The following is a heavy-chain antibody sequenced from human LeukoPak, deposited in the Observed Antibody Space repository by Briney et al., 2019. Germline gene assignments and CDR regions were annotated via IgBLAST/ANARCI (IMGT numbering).Heavy chain of an antibody. J-gene: IGHJ4*02. CDR2: ISYDGSNK. V-gene: IGHV3-30*03. CDR3: AADSQGLSSSWSYFDN. D-gene: IGHD6-13*01. CDR1: GFTFSSYC. Sequence: GRSLRLSCAASGFTFSSYCMRWVRQAPGKGLEWVAVISYDGSNKYYADSVKGRFTISRDNSKNTLYLQMNSLRAEDTAVYYCAADSQGLSSSWSYFDNWGQGTLVTVSS.